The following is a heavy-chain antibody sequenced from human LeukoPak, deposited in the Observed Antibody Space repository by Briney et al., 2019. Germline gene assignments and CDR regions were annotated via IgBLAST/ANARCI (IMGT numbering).Heavy chain of an antibody. CDR3: ARVGGDYYGSGIVGAFDI. D-gene: IGHD3-10*01. Sequence: GASVKVSCKASGGTFSSYAISWVRQAPGQGLEWMGGIIPIFGTANYAQKFQGRVTITADESTSTAYMELSSLRSEDTAVYYCARVGGDYYGSGIVGAFDIWGQGTMVTASS. CDR2: IIPIFGTA. V-gene: IGHV1-69*13. CDR1: GGTFSSYA. J-gene: IGHJ3*02.